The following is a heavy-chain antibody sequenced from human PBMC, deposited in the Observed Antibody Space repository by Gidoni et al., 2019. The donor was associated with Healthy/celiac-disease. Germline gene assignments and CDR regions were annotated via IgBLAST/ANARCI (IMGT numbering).Heavy chain of an antibody. V-gene: IGHV1-69*06. D-gene: IGHD6-19*01. CDR2: IIPIFGTA. CDR1: GGTFSSYA. J-gene: IGHJ5*02. CDR3: ARGEQFIAVAGVDA. Sequence: QVQLVQSGAEVKQPGSSVTVSCKASGGTFSSYAISWVRQAPGQGLEWMGGIIPIFGTANYAQKFQGRVTITADKSTSTAYMELSSLRSEDTAVYYCARGEQFIAVAGVDAWGQGTLVTVSS.